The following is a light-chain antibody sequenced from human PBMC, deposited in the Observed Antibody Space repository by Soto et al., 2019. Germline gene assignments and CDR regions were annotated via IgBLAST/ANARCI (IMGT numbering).Light chain of an antibody. V-gene: IGKV1-5*01. CDR3: LQDHDDSWT. CDR1: QSISSW. CDR2: AAS. Sequence: DIQMTQSPATLSAFVGDGVTIPCRASQSISSWLAWYQQKPGKAPTLLIYAASNLQSGVPSRFRGSRSGTEFTLTVSSLQPEDFATYYCLQDHDDSWTFGQGTKVDIK. J-gene: IGKJ1*01.